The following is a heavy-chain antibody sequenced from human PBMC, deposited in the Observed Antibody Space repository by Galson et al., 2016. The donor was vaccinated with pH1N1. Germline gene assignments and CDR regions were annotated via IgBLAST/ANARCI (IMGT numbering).Heavy chain of an antibody. D-gene: IGHD3-16*01. Sequence: SVKVSCKASGGIFNKYAISWVRQTPGQGLEWVGDIIAIFGVPNYAQKFQGRVTINADKSTNTAYMELSSLKSDDPAVYYCAASETYTPSRDDYWGLGTLVPISS. CDR3: AASETYTPSRDDY. CDR2: IIAIFGVP. V-gene: IGHV1-69*10. J-gene: IGHJ4*02. CDR1: GGIFNKYA.